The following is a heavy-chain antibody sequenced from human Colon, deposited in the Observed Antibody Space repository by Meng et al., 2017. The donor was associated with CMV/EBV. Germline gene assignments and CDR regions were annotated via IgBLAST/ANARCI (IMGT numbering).Heavy chain of an antibody. V-gene: IGHV3-15*01. J-gene: IGHJ4*02. CDR1: DFTFSNAW. CDR3: TTMGGYDKDY. D-gene: IGHD5-12*01. Sequence: GGSLRLSCAASDFTFSNAWMTWVRQAPGKGLGWVGHIKPKSEGATTEYAAPVTGRFAISRDESKNTLHLEMNTVKTEDTGVYYCTTMGGYDKDYWGQGTLVTVSS. CDR2: IKPKSEGATT.